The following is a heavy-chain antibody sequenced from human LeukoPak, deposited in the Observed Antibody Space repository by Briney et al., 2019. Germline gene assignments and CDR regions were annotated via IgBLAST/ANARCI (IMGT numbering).Heavy chain of an antibody. CDR3: AKDRGVVTAKYYFDY. V-gene: IGHV3-7*03. D-gene: IGHD2-21*02. J-gene: IGHJ4*02. Sequence: GGSLRLSCAASGFTFSGYWMSWVRQAPGKGLEWVANIKRDGSEKYYVDSVKGRFTISRDNAKNSLYLQMNSLRAEDTALYYCAKDRGVVTAKYYFDYWGQGTLVTVSS. CDR2: IKRDGSEK. CDR1: GFTFSGYW.